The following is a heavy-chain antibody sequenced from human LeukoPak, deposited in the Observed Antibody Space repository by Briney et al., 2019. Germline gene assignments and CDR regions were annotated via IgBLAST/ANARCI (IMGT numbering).Heavy chain of an antibody. V-gene: IGHV1-24*01. CDR1: GYTLTELS. CDR2: FDPKDGET. CDR3: ATGPMREWLRDYYYYFDY. J-gene: IGHJ4*02. Sequence: ASVKVSCKVSGYTLTELSMHWVRQAPGKGLEWMGGFDPKDGETIYAQKFQGRVTMTEDTSTDTAYMELNSLRSEDTAVYYCATGPMREWLRDYYYYFDYWGQGTLVTVSS. D-gene: IGHD5-12*01.